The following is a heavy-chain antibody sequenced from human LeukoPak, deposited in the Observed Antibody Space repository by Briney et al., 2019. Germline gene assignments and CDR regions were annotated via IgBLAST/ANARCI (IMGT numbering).Heavy chain of an antibody. D-gene: IGHD1-1*01. CDR3: ASHSNWNDEDY. CDR1: GGSISSGNNY. Sequence: SETLSLTCTVSGGSISSGNNYWSWIRQPPGKGLEWIGYLYYSGSTNYNPSLKSRVTISVDTSKNQFSLKLSSVTAADTAVYYCASHSNWNDEDYWGQGTLVTVSS. CDR2: LYYSGST. J-gene: IGHJ4*02. V-gene: IGHV4-61*01.